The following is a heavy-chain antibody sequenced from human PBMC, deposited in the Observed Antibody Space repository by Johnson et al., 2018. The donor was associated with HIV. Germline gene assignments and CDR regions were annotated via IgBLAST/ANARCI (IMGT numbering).Heavy chain of an antibody. CDR1: GFTFDDYG. CDR3: ARGKGAAVGLDAFDI. CDR2: INWSGGST. V-gene: IGHV3-20*04. D-gene: IGHD6-13*01. J-gene: IGHJ3*02. Sequence: VLLVESGGGLVQPGRSLRLSCAASGFTFDDYGMSWVRQAPGKGLEWVSGINWSGGSTGYADSMKGRFTISRDNARNSLYLQMNSLRAEDTALYFCARGKGAAVGLDAFDIWGQGIRVTVSS.